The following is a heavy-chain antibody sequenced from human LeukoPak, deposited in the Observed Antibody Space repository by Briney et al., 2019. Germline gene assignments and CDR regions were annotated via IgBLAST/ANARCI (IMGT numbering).Heavy chain of an antibody. Sequence: PSETLSLTCAVYGGSFSGYYWSWIRQPPGKGLEWIGEINHSGSTNYNPSLKSRVTISVDTSKNQFSLKLSSVTAADTAVYYCARGEDPAIGGWFDPWGQGTLVTVSS. J-gene: IGHJ5*02. CDR1: GGSFSGYY. D-gene: IGHD4-23*01. CDR3: ARGEDPAIGGWFDP. CDR2: INHSGST. V-gene: IGHV4-34*01.